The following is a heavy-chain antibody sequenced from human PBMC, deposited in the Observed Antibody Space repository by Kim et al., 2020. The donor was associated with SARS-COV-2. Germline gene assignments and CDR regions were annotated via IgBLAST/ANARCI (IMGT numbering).Heavy chain of an antibody. CDR1: GASIGTNSFY. CDR3: ARHGAPTGTNYLQYYGLDV. Sequence: SETLSLTCTVSGASIGTNSFYWGWIRQPPGKGLEWIGSMSYGGSTYYNPSLKSRVIMSADTSKNQFSLRPNSANAADTAVYYGARHGAPTGTNYLQYYGLDVWGRGTTVTASS. D-gene: IGHD1-26*01. V-gene: IGHV4-39*01. J-gene: IGHJ6*02. CDR2: MSYGGST.